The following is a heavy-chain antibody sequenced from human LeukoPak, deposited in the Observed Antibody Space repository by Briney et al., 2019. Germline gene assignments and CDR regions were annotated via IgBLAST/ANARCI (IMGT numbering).Heavy chain of an antibody. J-gene: IGHJ2*01. V-gene: IGHV3-74*01. CDR3: ARTNPGYWYFDL. D-gene: IGHD3-10*01. CDR2: ISTDGSST. CDR1: GFTFSSYW. Sequence: GGSLRLSCAASGFTFSSYWMHWVRPAPGKGLVWVSRISTDGSSTSYADSVKGRFTISRDNAKNTLYLHMNSLRAEDTAVYYCARTNPGYWYFDLWGRGTLVTVSS.